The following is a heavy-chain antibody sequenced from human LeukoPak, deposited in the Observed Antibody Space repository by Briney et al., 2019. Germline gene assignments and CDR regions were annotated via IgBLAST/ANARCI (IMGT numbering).Heavy chain of an antibody. V-gene: IGHV4-61*08. CDR2: IYYSGST. CDR1: GGSISSGDYY. J-gene: IGHJ4*02. D-gene: IGHD3-22*01. Sequence: SETLSLTCTVSGGSISSGDYYWSWIRQPPGKGLEWIGYIYYSGSTNYNPSLKSRVTISVDTSKNQFSLNLSSVTAADTAVYYCARSGYWYYFDYWGQGTLVTVSS. CDR3: ARSGYWYYFDY.